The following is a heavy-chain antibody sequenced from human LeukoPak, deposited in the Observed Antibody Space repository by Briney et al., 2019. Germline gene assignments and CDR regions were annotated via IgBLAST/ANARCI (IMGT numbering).Heavy chain of an antibody. J-gene: IGHJ5*02. CDR1: GYTFTSYD. CDR2: ISAYNGNT. Sequence: GASVKVSCKASGYTFTSYDINWVRQAPGQGLEWRGWISAYNGNTNHAQKLQGRVTMTTDTSTSTDYMELRSLRSDDTAVYYCARAENNWFDPWGQGTLVTVSS. CDR3: ARAENNWFDP. V-gene: IGHV1-18*01.